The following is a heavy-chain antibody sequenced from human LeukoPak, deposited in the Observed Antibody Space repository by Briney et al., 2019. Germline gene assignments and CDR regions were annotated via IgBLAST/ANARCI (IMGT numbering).Heavy chain of an antibody. D-gene: IGHD5-18*01. Sequence: SETLSLTGTVSGGSINSDDYYWSWIRQPPGKGLEWIAYIYYSGSTNYNPSLKSRVSISVDTSKNQFSLKLSSVTSADTAVYYCARSGYSYGYGYWGQGTLVTVSS. CDR2: IYYSGST. CDR3: ARSGYSYGYGY. CDR1: GGSINSDDYY. V-gene: IGHV4-30-4*01. J-gene: IGHJ4*02.